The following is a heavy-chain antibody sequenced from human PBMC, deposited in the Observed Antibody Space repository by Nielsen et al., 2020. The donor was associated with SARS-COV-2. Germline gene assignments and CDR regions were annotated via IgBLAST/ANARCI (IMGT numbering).Heavy chain of an antibody. D-gene: IGHD6-19*01. CDR3: ARESVTGTDAFDI. Sequence: GSLRLSCAASGFTFSSYAMHWVRQAPGKGLEWVAVISDAGSSKYYPDSVKGRFTISRDNAENSLSLQMNSLRAEDTAVYYCARESVTGTDAFDIWGQGTVVTVSS. CDR1: GFTFSSYA. CDR2: ISDAGSSK. J-gene: IGHJ3*02. V-gene: IGHV3-30*04.